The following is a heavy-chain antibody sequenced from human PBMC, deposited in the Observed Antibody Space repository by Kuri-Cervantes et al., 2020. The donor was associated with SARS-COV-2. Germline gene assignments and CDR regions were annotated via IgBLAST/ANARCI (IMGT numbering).Heavy chain of an antibody. D-gene: IGHD6-6*01. CDR1: GGSISSYY. CDR2: IYYSGST. CDR3: ARREIAARRLFDY. Sequence: SETLSLTCTVSGGSISSYYWSWIRQPPGKGLEWIGYIYYSGSTNYNPSLKSRVTISVDTSKSQFSLKLSSVTAADTAVYYCARREIAARRLFDYWGQGTLVTVSS. V-gene: IGHV4-59*08. J-gene: IGHJ4*02.